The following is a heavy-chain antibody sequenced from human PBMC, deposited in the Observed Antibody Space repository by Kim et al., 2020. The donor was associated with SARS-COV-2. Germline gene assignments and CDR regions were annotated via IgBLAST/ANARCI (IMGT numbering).Heavy chain of an antibody. J-gene: IGHJ4*02. D-gene: IGHD5-12*01. CDR2: IWYDGSNK. CDR3: ARDGMCGFGFDY. V-gene: IGHV3-33*01. CDR1: GFTFSSYG. Sequence: GGSLRLSCAASGFTFSSYGMHWVRQAPGKGLEWVAVIWYDGSNKYYADSVKGRFTISRDTSKNTLYLQMHSLSAADTAVYYCARDGMCGFGFDYWGQGTL.